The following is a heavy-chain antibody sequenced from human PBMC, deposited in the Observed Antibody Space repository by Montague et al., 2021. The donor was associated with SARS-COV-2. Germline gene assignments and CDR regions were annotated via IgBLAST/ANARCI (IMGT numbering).Heavy chain of an antibody. CDR3: ARDLRWGYYDILTGYYRPLDY. D-gene: IGHD3-9*01. CDR1: GFTFSSYG. V-gene: IGHV3-33*01. Sequence: SLRLSCAASGFTFSSYGMHWVRQAPGKGLEWVAVIWYDVSNKHYADSVKGRFTISRDNAKNSLYLQMNSLRAEDTAVYYCARDLRWGYYDILTGYYRPLDYWGQGTLVTVSS. J-gene: IGHJ4*02. CDR2: IWYDVSNK.